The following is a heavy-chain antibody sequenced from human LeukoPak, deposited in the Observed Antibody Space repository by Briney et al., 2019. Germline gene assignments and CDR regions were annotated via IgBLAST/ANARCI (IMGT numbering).Heavy chain of an antibody. CDR1: GGTFSSYA. D-gene: IGHD3-10*01. J-gene: IGHJ4*02. V-gene: IGHV1-69*06. CDR2: IIPIFGTA. Sequence: GASVKLSCKASGGTFSSYAICWVRQAPGQGLEWKGGIIPIFGTANYAQKFQGRVTITADKSTSTAYMELSSLRSEDTAVYYCASYYGSGSYYTPFDYWGQGTLVTVSS. CDR3: ASYYGSGSYYTPFDY.